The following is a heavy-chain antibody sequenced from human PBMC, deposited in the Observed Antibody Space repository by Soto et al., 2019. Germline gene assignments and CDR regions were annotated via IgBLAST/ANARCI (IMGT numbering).Heavy chain of an antibody. CDR2: IYHTGST. V-gene: IGHV4-4*02. CDR1: GGSISSSSW. J-gene: IGHJ4*02. D-gene: IGHD6-13*01. Sequence: SETLSLTCAVSGGSISSSSWWSWVRQPPGKGLEWIGVIYHTGSTNYNPSLKSRVTVSLDKSKNQFSLKLSSVTAADTAVYYCARGVLIAAAGGFDYWGQGTLGTVS. CDR3: ARGVLIAAAGGFDY.